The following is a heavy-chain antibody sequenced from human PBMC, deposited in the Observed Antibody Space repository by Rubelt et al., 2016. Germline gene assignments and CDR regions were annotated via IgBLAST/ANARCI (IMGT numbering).Heavy chain of an antibody. CDR2: IYYSGST. D-gene: IGHD1-14*01. J-gene: IGHJ4*02. CDR3: AATLHRYPFDY. CDR1: GGSISSYY. Sequence: QLQLQESGPGLVKPSETLSLTCTVSGGSISSYYWSWIRQPPGKGLEWIGYIYYSGSTNYNPSLKRRVTISVDTSKNQLSLKLSSVTAADTAVYYCAATLHRYPFDYWGQGTLVTVSS. V-gene: IGHV4-59*01.